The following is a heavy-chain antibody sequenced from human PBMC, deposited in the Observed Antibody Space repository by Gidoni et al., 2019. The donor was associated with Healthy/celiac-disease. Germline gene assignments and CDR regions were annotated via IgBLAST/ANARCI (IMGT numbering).Heavy chain of an antibody. CDR1: GGTFSSYA. J-gene: IGHJ3*02. CDR3: ARDRSLRAIRIGDAFDI. Sequence: QVQLVQSGAEVKKPGSSVKVSCKASGGTFSSYAISWVRQAPGQGLEWMGGIIPIFGTANYAQKFQGRVTITADESTSTAYIELSSLRSEDTAVYYCARDRSLRAIRIGDAFDIWGQGTMVTVSS. CDR2: IIPIFGTA. V-gene: IGHV1-69*01. D-gene: IGHD3-10*01.